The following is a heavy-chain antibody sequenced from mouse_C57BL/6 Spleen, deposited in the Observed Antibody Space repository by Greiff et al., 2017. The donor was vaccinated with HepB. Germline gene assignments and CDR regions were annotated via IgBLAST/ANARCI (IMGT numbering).Heavy chain of an antibody. CDR3: ARHDDYDYYFDD. CDR1: GFTFSSYG. D-gene: IGHD2-4*01. V-gene: IGHV5-6*02. CDR2: ISSGGSYT. J-gene: IGHJ2*01. Sequence: DVKLVESGGDLVKPGGSLKLSCAASGFTFSSYGMSWVRQTPDKRLEWVATISSGGSYTYYPDSVKGRFTISRDNAKNNLYLQMSSLKSEDTAMYYCARHDDYDYYFDDWGQGTTLTVSS.